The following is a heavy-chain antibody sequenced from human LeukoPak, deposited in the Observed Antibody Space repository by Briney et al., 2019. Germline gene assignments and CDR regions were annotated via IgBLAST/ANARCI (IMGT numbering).Heavy chain of an antibody. Sequence: SETLSLTCAVYGGPFRGYYWSWIRQPPGKGLEWIGEIYHSGSTKYNPSLKSRVTISVDTSKNQFSLKLSSVTAADTAVYYCARGGTMIEGYYYIDVSGKGTTVTVSS. J-gene: IGHJ6*03. CDR1: GGPFRGYY. V-gene: IGHV4-34*01. CDR3: ARGGTMIEGYYYIDV. D-gene: IGHD3-22*01. CDR2: IYHSGST.